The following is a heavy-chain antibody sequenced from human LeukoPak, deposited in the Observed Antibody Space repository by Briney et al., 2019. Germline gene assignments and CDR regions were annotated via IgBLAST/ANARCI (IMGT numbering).Heavy chain of an antibody. J-gene: IGHJ6*03. D-gene: IGHD3-22*01. V-gene: IGHV3-23*01. CDR3: AKGSKLVVITRDHYMAV. Sequence: GGSVRLSCAASGFTFSSYAMSWVRQARGKGLEWVSAISGSGGSTYYADSVKGRFTISRDNSKNTLYLQMNSLRAGDTAVYYCAKGSKLVVITRDHYMAVWGKGTTVTISS. CDR2: ISGSGGST. CDR1: GFTFSSYA.